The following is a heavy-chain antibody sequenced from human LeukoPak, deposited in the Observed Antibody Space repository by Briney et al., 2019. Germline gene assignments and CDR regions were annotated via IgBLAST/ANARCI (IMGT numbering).Heavy chain of an antibody. V-gene: IGHV5-51*01. CDR1: GYIFTNYW. D-gene: IGHD7-27*01. CDR3: ARRLTAEV. CDR2: IYPGDSDT. J-gene: IGHJ4*02. Sequence: GESLKISCKASGYIFTNYWIGWVRQLPGEGLEWMEIIYPGDSDTRYSPSFQGQVTISADNSINTAYLQWSSLKASDTAIYYCARRLTAEVWGQGTLVTVSS.